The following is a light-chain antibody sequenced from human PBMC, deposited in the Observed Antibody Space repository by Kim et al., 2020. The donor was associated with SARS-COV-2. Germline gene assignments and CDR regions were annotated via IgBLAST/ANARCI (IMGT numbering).Light chain of an antibody. CDR1: RLGDKY. CDR2: YDS. Sequence: GSAGKTASSTWSGDRLGDKYASWYQRTPGQSPVLVIYYDSKRPSGIPERFSGSNSGNTATLTLSGTQAMDEADYYCQAWDSSTVVFGGGTQLTVL. CDR3: QAWDSSTVV. V-gene: IGLV3-1*01. J-gene: IGLJ2*01.